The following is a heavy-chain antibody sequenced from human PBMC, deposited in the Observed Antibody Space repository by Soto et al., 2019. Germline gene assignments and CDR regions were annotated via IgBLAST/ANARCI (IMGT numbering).Heavy chain of an antibody. CDR1: GFTFSSYV. CDR2: ISYDGNNT. J-gene: IGHJ6*02. CDR3: ARAGCDGGSCYTLVGLRDGMDV. Sequence: QVQLVESGGGVVQPGRSLRLSCAASGFTFSSYVMHWVRQAPGKGLEWVAIISYDGNNTYYADSVKGRFTISRDNSKNTLYLEIYSRRAEDTVVYYCARAGCDGGSCYTLVGLRDGMDVWGQGTTVTVSS. V-gene: IGHV3-30-3*01. D-gene: IGHD2-15*01.